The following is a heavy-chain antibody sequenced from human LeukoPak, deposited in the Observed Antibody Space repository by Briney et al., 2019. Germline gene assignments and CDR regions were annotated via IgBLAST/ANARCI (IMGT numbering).Heavy chain of an antibody. Sequence: GGSLRLSCAASGFTLNTYSMNWVRQAPGKGLEWVANIKQDGSARFYVNSVKGRFTISRDNARNSLYLQMNSLRVEDTAVYYCARRYFDYWGQGTLVTVSS. CDR1: GFTLNTYS. CDR3: ARRYFDY. CDR2: IKQDGSAR. V-gene: IGHV3-7*03. J-gene: IGHJ4*02.